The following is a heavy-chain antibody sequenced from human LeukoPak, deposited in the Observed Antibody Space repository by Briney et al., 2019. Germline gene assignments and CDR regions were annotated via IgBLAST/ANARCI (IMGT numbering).Heavy chain of an antibody. Sequence: GASVKVSCNASGYTFTSYYMHWVRQAPGQGLEWMGIINPSGGSTSYAQKFQGRVTMTRDTSTSTVYMELSSLRSEDTAVYYCARDRPYYDSSGYLPQLAFDIWGQGTMVTVSS. CDR1: GYTFTSYY. D-gene: IGHD3-22*01. CDR3: ARDRPYYDSSGYLPQLAFDI. CDR2: INPSGGST. J-gene: IGHJ3*02. V-gene: IGHV1-46*01.